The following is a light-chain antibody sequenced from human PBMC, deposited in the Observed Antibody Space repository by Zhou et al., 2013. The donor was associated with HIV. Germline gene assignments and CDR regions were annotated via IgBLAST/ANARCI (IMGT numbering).Light chain of an antibody. Sequence: DTQLTQSPSSLSASEGDRVTITCQASQDITKYLNWYQQKPGKAPKLLIYDASYLQTGVPSRFSGSGSGTDFTFTISRLQPEDIATYYCQQYANPWTFGQGTKVEIK. V-gene: IGKV1-33*01. CDR1: QDITKY. J-gene: IGKJ1*01. CDR2: DAS. CDR3: QQYANPWT.